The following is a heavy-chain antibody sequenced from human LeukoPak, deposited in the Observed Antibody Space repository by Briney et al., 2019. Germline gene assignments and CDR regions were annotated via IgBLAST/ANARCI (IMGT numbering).Heavy chain of an antibody. Sequence: PGGSLRLSCAASGFTFSSYWMSWVRRAPGKGLEWVANIKQDGSEKYYVDSVKGRFTISRENAKNSLYLQMNSLRAEDTAVYYCARENVYDFWSGYYYYYYYMDVWGKGTTVTVSS. CDR2: IKQDGSEK. J-gene: IGHJ6*03. CDR3: ARENVYDFWSGYYYYYYYMDV. V-gene: IGHV3-7*01. D-gene: IGHD3-3*01. CDR1: GFTFSSYW.